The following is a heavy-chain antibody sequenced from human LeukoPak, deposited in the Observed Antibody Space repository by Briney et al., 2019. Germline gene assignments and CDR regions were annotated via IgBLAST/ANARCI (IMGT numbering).Heavy chain of an antibody. CDR1: GFTFSDYG. CDR2: IWYDGTNK. Sequence: PGGSLRLSCAASGFTFSDYGMHWARQAPGKGLEWVAVIWYDGTNKYYADSVEGRFTISRDNSKNTLYLQMNSLRAEDTAVYYCARTRYNSGGGDYWGQGTRVTVSP. CDR3: ARTRYNSGGGDY. V-gene: IGHV3-33*01. J-gene: IGHJ4*02. D-gene: IGHD6-19*01.